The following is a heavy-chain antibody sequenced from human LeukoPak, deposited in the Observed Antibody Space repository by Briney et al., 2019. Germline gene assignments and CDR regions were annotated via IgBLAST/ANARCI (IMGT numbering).Heavy chain of an antibody. Sequence: ASVKVSCKVSGYTLTELSMHWVRQAPGKGLEWMGGFDPEDGETIYAQKFQGRVTMTEDTSTDTAYMELSSLRSEDTAVYYCATAITMVRGATNDYWGQGTLVTVSS. D-gene: IGHD3-10*01. J-gene: IGHJ4*02. V-gene: IGHV1-24*01. CDR3: ATAITMVRGATNDY. CDR1: GYTLTELS. CDR2: FDPEDGET.